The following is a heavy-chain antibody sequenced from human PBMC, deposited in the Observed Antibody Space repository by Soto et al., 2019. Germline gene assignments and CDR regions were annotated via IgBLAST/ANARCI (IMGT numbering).Heavy chain of an antibody. V-gene: IGHV3-64*01. Sequence: EVQLVESGGGLVQPGGSLRLSCAASGFTFSSYAMHWVRQAPGKGLEYVSGISSNGGSTYYANSVKGRFTISSDNSKNTLYLQMGSLRAEDMAVYYCARALMTTVTTWGTNFDYWGQGTLVTVSS. D-gene: IGHD4-17*01. CDR1: GFTFSSYA. CDR2: ISSNGGST. J-gene: IGHJ4*02. CDR3: ARALMTTVTTWGTNFDY.